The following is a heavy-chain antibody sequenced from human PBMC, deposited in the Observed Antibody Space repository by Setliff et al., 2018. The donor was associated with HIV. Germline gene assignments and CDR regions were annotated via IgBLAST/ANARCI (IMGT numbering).Heavy chain of an antibody. CDR3: ATSGFYDILTGPTPGVFDI. D-gene: IGHD3-9*01. J-gene: IGHJ3*02. CDR2: FDPEDDET. V-gene: IGHV1-24*01. CDR1: GYSLTELS. Sequence: ASVKVSCKVSGYSLTELSIHWVRQAPGEGLEWMGGFDPEDDETVYAEKFQGRVTMTEDTSTDTAYMALSSLRSEDTAMYYCATSGFYDILTGPTPGVFDIWGQVKMVTVS.